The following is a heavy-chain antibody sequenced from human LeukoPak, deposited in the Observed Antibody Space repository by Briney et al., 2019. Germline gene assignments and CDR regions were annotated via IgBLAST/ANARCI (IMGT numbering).Heavy chain of an antibody. CDR1: EFTFSSYE. Sequence: GGSLRLSCAASEFTFSSYEMNWVRQAPGKGLEWVAVISYDGSNKYYADSVKGRFTISRDNSKNTLYLQMNSLRAEDTAVYYCAKDLITDSGSYYNDYWGQGTLVTVSS. V-gene: IGHV3-30*18. D-gene: IGHD1-26*01. J-gene: IGHJ4*02. CDR2: ISYDGSNK. CDR3: AKDLITDSGSYYNDY.